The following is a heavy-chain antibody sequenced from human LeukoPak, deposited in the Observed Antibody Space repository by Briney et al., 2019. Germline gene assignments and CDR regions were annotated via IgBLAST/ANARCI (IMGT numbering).Heavy chain of an antibody. D-gene: IGHD4-17*01. V-gene: IGHV1-2*02. J-gene: IGHJ4*02. CDR3: ARDYGDYGVDY. CDR2: INPNSGGT. CDR1: GYTFTSYY. Sequence: ASVKVSCKASGYTFTSYYMHWVRQAPGQGLEWMGWINPNSGGTNYAQKFQGRVTMTRDTSISTAYMELSRLRSDDTAAYYCARDYGDYGVDYWGQGTLVTVSS.